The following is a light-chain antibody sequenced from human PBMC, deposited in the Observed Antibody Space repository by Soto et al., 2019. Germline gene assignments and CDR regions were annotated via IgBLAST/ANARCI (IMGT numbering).Light chain of an antibody. CDR2: DVS. CDR1: QSITTW. CDR3: QHYKMYSPWT. Sequence: DIQMTQSPSTVSACVVDSVTITCRASQSITTWLAWYQQRPGKAPKLLIYDVSSLQSGVPSRFSGSGSGTEFTLTISSLQPDDFATYYCQHYKMYSPWTFGQGTKVDIK. J-gene: IGKJ1*01. V-gene: IGKV1-5*01.